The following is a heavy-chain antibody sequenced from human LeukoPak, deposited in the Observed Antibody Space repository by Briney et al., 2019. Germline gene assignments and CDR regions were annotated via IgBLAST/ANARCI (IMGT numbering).Heavy chain of an antibody. CDR3: AKRLGGYSGYAEFDY. J-gene: IGHJ4*02. Sequence: GGSLRLSCAASGFTFSSYAMSWVRQAPGKGLEWVSAISGSGGSTYYADSVKGRFTISRDNSKNTLYLQMNSLRAEHTAVYYCAKRLGGYSGYAEFDYWGQGTLVTVSS. CDR1: GFTFSSYA. CDR2: ISGSGGST. V-gene: IGHV3-23*01. D-gene: IGHD5-12*01.